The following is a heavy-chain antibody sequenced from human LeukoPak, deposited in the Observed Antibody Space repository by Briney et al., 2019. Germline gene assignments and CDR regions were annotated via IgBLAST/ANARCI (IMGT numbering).Heavy chain of an antibody. Sequence: ASVKVSCKASGYTFTTYDILWVRQATGQGLEWMGWMSPNSGNTVYSQKFQGRVTMTRTSSVSTAYMELSSLRSEDTAVYYCARGRYCSSTSCYWWDYYYYGMDVWGQGTTVTVSS. V-gene: IGHV1-8*01. J-gene: IGHJ6*02. CDR1: GYTFTTYD. CDR3: ARGRYCSSTSCYWWDYYYYGMDV. D-gene: IGHD2-2*01. CDR2: MSPNSGNT.